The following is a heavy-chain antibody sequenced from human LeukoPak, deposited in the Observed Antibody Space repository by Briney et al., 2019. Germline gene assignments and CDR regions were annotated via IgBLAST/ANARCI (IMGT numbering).Heavy chain of an antibody. V-gene: IGHV4-4*07. D-gene: IGHD6-19*01. J-gene: IGHJ5*02. CDR1: GVSISSYY. Sequence: PSETLSLTCTVSGVSISSYYWSWIRQPAGKGLEWIGRIYTSGSTNYNPSLKSRVTMSVDTSKNQFSLKLSSVTAADTAVYYCARSPRSGWYRWFDPWGQGTLVTVSS. CDR2: IYTSGST. CDR3: ARSPRSGWYRWFDP.